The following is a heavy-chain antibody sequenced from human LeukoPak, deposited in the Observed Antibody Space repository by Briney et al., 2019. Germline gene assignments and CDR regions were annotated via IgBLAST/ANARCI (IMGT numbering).Heavy chain of an antibody. J-gene: IGHJ5*02. V-gene: IGHV3-7*03. Sequence: GSLRLSCEGSAFIFSGHWMNWVRQTPGKGLEWVASIKEDGSERQYVDSVKGRFSISRDNSKDTLFLQLNSLTAADTAMYFCAKASVAIPQYCNSWGQGTLVTVSS. CDR2: IKEDGSER. CDR3: AKASVAIPQYCNS. D-gene: IGHD2-2*02. CDR1: AFIFSGHW.